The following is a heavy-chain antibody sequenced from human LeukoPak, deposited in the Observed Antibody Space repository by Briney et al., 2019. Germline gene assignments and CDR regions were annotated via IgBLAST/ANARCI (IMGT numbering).Heavy chain of an antibody. Sequence: NPSETLSLTCTVSGGSISSSSYYWGWSRQPPGKGLEWIGSIYYSGSTYYNPSLKSRVTISVDTSKNQFSLKLSSVTAADTAVYYCARRGRLLWFGELTGSWYFDYWGQGTLVTVSS. J-gene: IGHJ4*02. CDR3: ARRGRLLWFGELTGSWYFDY. CDR1: GGSISSSSYY. V-gene: IGHV4-39*01. D-gene: IGHD3-10*01. CDR2: IYYSGST.